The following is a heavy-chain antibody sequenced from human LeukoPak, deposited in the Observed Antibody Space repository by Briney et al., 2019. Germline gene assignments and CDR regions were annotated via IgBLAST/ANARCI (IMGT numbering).Heavy chain of an antibody. V-gene: IGHV4-59*01. J-gene: IGHJ4*02. CDR2: IYYSGRT. CDR3: ARGFYSPHY. CDR1: GGSISSDY. Sequence: SETLSLTCTVSGGSISSDYWSWIRQPPGKGLEWIGYIYYSGRTYYNPSLKSRITISVDTCKNQFPLKLSSVTAADAAVYYCARGFYSPHYWGQGTLVSVSS. D-gene: IGHD4-11*01.